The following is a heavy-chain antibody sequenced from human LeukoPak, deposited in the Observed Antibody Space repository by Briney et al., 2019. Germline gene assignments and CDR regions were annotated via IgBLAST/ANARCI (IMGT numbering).Heavy chain of an antibody. CDR3: ANKVYCSSTSCYHAGY. CDR2: IYHSGTT. J-gene: IGHJ4*02. D-gene: IGHD2-2*01. Sequence: SGTLSLTCAVSGESISSTNWWSWVRQAPGKGLEWIGEIYHSGTTKYNPSLKSRVTISFDTSKNQFSLNLRSVTAADTAVYYCANKVYCSSTSCYHAGYWGQGTLVTVSS. CDR1: GESISSTNW. V-gene: IGHV4-4*02.